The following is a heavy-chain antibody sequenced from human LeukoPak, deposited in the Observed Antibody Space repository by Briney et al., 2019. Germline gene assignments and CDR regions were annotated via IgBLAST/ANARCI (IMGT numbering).Heavy chain of an antibody. CDR3: AKITVNGPMGYYYMDV. CDR2: IYYSGST. Sequence: PSETLSLTCTVSGGSISSSSYYWGWFRQPPGKGLEWIGSIYYSGSTYYNPSLKSRVTISVDTSKNQFSLKLSSVTAADTAVYYCAKITVNGPMGYYYMDVWGKGTTVTVSS. CDR1: GGSISSSSYY. J-gene: IGHJ6*03. V-gene: IGHV4-39*01. D-gene: IGHD4-11*01.